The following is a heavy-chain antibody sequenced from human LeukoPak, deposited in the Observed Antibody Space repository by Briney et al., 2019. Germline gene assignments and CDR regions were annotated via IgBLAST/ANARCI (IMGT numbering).Heavy chain of an antibody. CDR3: ARGISSGWDLYFDY. Sequence: SETLSLTCTVSGGSISSYYWSWIRQPPGKGLEWIGYIYHSGSTNYNPSLKSRVTISVDTSKNQFSLKLSSVTAADTAVYYCARGISSGWDLYFDYWGQGTLVTVSS. CDR2: IYHSGST. CDR1: GGSISSYY. D-gene: IGHD6-19*01. J-gene: IGHJ4*02. V-gene: IGHV4-59*01.